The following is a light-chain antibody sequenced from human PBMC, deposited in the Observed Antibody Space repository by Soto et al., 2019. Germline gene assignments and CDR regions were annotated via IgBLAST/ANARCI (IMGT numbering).Light chain of an antibody. CDR3: QQRSNWPIT. CDR1: QSVSSSY. V-gene: IGKV3D-20*02. CDR2: DAS. Sequence: DIVMTQSPDSLAVSLGERATLSCRASQSVSSSYLAWYQQKPGQAPRLLIYDASNRATGIPARFSGSGSGTDFTLTISSLEPEDFAVYYCQQRSNWPITFGQGTRLEIK. J-gene: IGKJ5*01.